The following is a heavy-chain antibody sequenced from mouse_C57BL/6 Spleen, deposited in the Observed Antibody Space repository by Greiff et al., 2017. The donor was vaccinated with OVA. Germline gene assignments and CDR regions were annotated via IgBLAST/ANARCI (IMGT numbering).Heavy chain of an antibody. J-gene: IGHJ2*01. D-gene: IGHD1-1*01. CDR2: IDPETGGT. CDR1: GYTFTDYE. V-gene: IGHV1-15*01. Sequence: QVQLQQSGAELVRPGASVTLSCKASGYTFTDYEMHWVKQTPVHGLEWIGAIDPETGGTAYNQKFKGKAILTADKSSSTAYMELRSLTSEDSAVYYCTRPYYYYGTPYYFDYWGQGTTLTVSS. CDR3: TRPYYYYGTPYYFDY.